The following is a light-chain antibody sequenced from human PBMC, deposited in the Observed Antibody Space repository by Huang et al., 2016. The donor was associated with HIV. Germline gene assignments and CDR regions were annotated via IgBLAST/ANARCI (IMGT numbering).Light chain of an antibody. Sequence: EIVFTHSPGTLSLSLGERATLSCRASQSVISSFVAWYKQKPGQAPKLLLYGASNRATGIPDRVRGSGAGTDVTLTISSLEPEDFAVYYCQQYGYSPRTFGQGTKVEIK. V-gene: IGKV3-20*01. CDR1: QSVISSF. CDR3: QQYGYSPRT. J-gene: IGKJ1*01. CDR2: GAS.